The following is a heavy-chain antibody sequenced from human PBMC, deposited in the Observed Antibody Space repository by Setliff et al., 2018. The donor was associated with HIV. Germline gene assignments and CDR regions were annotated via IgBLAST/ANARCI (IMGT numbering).Heavy chain of an antibody. CDR2: IIPIFSTS. V-gene: IGHV1-69*13. J-gene: IGHJ4*02. D-gene: IGHD2-21*01. CDR1: GSTFTSYA. CDR3: TRGRGIIGALVY. Sequence: SVKVSCKASGSTFTSYAINWVRQAPGQGLEWMGGIIPIFSTSNYAQRFQGRVTITADESTSTAYMELYNLRSEDTAMYYCTRGRGIIGALVYWGQGTLVTVS.